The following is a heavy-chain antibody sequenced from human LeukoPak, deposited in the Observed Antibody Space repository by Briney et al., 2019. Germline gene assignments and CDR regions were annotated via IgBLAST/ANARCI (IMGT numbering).Heavy chain of an antibody. Sequence: GGSLRLSCVASGFTFSNLAMGWVRQAPGKGLEWVSFISDTGGTTYYADSVKGRFTISRDNSRNTLYLQMNSLRVDDTAVYFCAKDARRYSGWYFFDHWGQGTLVTVST. V-gene: IGHV3-23*01. CDR2: ISDTGGTT. CDR1: GFTFSNLA. CDR3: AKDARRYSGWYFFDH. D-gene: IGHD6-19*01. J-gene: IGHJ4*02.